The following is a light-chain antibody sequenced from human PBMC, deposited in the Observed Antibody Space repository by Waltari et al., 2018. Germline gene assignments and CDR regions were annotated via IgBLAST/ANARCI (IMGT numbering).Light chain of an antibody. CDR1: SSNIGSYY. Sequence: QSVLTQPPSASGTPGQRVSISCSGSSSNIGSYYVYWYQQLSGTAPKLLIYRNNERPSGVPDRFSDSKSGTSASLAITGLRSEDEAHYYCATWDDSLTGWVFGGGTKLAVL. CDR2: RNN. J-gene: IGLJ3*02. V-gene: IGLV1-47*01. CDR3: ATWDDSLTGWV.